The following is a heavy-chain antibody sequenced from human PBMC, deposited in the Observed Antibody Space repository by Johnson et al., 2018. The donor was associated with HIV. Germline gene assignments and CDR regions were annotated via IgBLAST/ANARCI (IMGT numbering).Heavy chain of an antibody. D-gene: IGHD3-3*01. V-gene: IGHV3-30*04. CDR3: AREWGDGFLEWLYTFDI. Sequence: QVQLVESGGGVVQPGRSLRLSCAVSGFTFSSYAMHWVRQAPGKGLEWVALISYDGSNKYYADSVKGRFTISRDNSKNTLYLQMNSLETEDTAMYYCAREWGDGFLEWLYTFDIWGQGTM. CDR2: ISYDGSNK. CDR1: GFTFSSYA. J-gene: IGHJ3*02.